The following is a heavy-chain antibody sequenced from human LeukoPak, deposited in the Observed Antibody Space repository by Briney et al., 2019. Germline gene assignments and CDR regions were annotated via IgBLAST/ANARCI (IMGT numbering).Heavy chain of an antibody. J-gene: IGHJ4*02. V-gene: IGHV4-34*01. CDR2: INHSGST. D-gene: IGHD4-17*01. Sequence: PSETLSLTCAVYGGSFSGYYWSWIRQPPGKGLEWIGEINHSGSTNYNPSLKSRVTISVDTSKNQFSLKLSSVTAADTAVYYCARGATYGDHGGIDYWGQGTLVTVSS. CDR3: ARGATYGDHGGIDY. CDR1: GGSFSGYY.